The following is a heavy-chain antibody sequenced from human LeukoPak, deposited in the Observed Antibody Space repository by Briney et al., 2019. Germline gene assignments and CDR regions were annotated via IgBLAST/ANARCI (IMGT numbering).Heavy chain of an antibody. V-gene: IGHV3-64*01. CDR2: ISSNGGST. CDR3: ARSPFAASNAFDI. Sequence: GGSLRPSCAASGFTFSSYAMHWVRQAPGKGLEYVSAISSNGGSTYYANSVKGRFTISRDNSKNTLYLQMGSLRAEDMAVYYCARSPFAASNAFDIWGQGTMVTVSS. CDR1: GFTFSSYA. J-gene: IGHJ3*02. D-gene: IGHD3-16*01.